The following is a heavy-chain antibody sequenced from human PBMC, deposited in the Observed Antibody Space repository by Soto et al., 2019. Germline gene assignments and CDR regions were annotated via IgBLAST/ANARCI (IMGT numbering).Heavy chain of an antibody. CDR1: GYSFTSYW. V-gene: IGHV5-10-1*01. CDR2: IDPIDSYT. D-gene: IGHD3-16*01. Sequence: GESLKISCRGSGYSFTSYWISWVRQMPGKGLEWMGRIDPIDSYTNYSPSFQGHVTISADKSISTAYLQWSSLKASDTAMYYCARRAHMSRRGETFSYYYYGMDVWGQGTTVTVSS. CDR3: ARRAHMSRRGETFSYYYYGMDV. J-gene: IGHJ6*02.